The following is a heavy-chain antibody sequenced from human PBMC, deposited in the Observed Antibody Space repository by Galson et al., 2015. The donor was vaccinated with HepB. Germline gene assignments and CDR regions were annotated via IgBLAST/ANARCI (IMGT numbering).Heavy chain of an antibody. CDR3: AKDFSGSYHMTYYFDY. D-gene: IGHD1-26*01. V-gene: IGHV3-9*01. CDR1: GFTFDDYA. CDR2: ISWNSGSI. J-gene: IGHJ4*02. Sequence: SLRLSCAASGFTFDDYAMHWVRQAPGKGLEWVSGISWNSGSIGYADSVKGRFTISRDNAKNSLYLQMNSLRAEDTALYYCAKDFSGSYHMTYYFDYWGQGTLVTVSS.